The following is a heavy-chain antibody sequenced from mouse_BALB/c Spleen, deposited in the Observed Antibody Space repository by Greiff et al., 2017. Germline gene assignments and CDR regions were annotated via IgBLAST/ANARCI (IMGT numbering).Heavy chain of an antibody. CDR1: GFTFSSFG. V-gene: IGHV5-17*02. CDR3: ARDWTYAMDY. CDR2: ISSGSSTI. Sequence: EVNVVESGGGLVQPGGSRKLSCAASGFTFSSFGMHWVRQAPEKGLEWVAYISSGSSTIYYADTVKGRFTISRDNPKNTLFLQMTSLRSEDTAMYYCARDWTYAMDYWGQGTSVTVSS. J-gene: IGHJ4*01. D-gene: IGHD4-1*01.